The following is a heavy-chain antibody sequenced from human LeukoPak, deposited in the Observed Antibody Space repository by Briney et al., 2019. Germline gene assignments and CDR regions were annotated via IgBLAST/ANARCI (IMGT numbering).Heavy chain of an antibody. Sequence: ASVKVSCKASGYTFTGYYMHWVRQAPGQGLEWMGWINPNSGGTNYAQKFQGRVTMTRDTSISTAYMELSRLRSDDTAVYYCATTSVAGFLRSFYYYYMDVWGKGTTVTISS. V-gene: IGHV1-2*02. CDR1: GYTFTGYY. CDR3: ATTSVAGFLRSFYYYYMDV. CDR2: INPNSGGT. J-gene: IGHJ6*03. D-gene: IGHD6-19*01.